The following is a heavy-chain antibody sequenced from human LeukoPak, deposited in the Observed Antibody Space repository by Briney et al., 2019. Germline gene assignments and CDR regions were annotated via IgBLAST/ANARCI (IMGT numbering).Heavy chain of an antibody. CDR2: ISSSSSYI. J-gene: IGHJ6*03. V-gene: IGHV3-21*01. CDR1: GFTFSSYS. CDR3: VREAYDDFWGGSWRYYYYMDV. D-gene: IGHD3-3*01. Sequence: GGSLRLSCAASGFTFSSYSMNWVRQAPGKGLEWVSSISSSSSYIYYADSVKGRFTISRDNAKNSLYLQMSSLRAEDTAVYYCVREAYDDFWGGSWRYYYYMDVWGKGITVTVSS.